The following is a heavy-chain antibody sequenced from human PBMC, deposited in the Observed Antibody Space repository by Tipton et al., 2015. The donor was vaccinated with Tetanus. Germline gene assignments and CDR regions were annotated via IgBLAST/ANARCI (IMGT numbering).Heavy chain of an antibody. CDR3: ARRIQVFGPAILDAFDL. Sequence: TLSLTCTVAGGSISGYYWTWIRQPPGKGLEWIGYIYDNGTTSYSPSLKSRVIISVDKSKNQLSLEFGSVTAEDTAIYYCARRIQVFGPAILDAFDLWAQGTMVIVSS. V-gene: IGHV4-59*01. D-gene: IGHD3/OR15-3a*01. CDR1: GGSISGYY. J-gene: IGHJ3*01. CDR2: IYDNGTT.